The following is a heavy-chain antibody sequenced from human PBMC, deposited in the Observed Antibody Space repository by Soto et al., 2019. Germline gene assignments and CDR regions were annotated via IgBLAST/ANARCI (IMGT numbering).Heavy chain of an antibody. Sequence: PGGSLRLSCAASGFTFNNYAMNWVRQAPGKVLEWVATISGTGGSTYYADSVKGRFTISRDNSKNTLYLQMNSLRVEDTAVYYCAKDRLAGNFDYWGQGTQVTVSS. CDR3: AKDRLAGNFDY. V-gene: IGHV3-23*01. J-gene: IGHJ4*02. CDR1: GFTFNNYA. CDR2: ISGTGGST.